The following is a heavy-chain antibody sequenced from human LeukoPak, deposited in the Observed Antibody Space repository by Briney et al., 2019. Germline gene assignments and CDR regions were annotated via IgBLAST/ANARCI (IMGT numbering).Heavy chain of an antibody. CDR3: AKRPRDSSGSYLGAFDL. Sequence: GGSLRLSCAASGFTFSTYAMTWVRQAPGKGLEWVSGIYASGAATHYADTVKGRFTISRDNSKNTLYLQMNTLRVEDTAIYYCAKRPRDSSGSYLGAFDLWGQGTLVTVSS. V-gene: IGHV3-23*01. J-gene: IGHJ3*01. CDR1: GFTFSTYA. CDR2: IYASGAAT. D-gene: IGHD3-22*01.